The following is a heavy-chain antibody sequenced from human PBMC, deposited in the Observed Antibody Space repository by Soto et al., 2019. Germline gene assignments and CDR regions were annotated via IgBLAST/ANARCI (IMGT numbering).Heavy chain of an antibody. Sequence: QITLKESGPTLVKPTQTLTLTCTFSGFSLSTSGVGVGWIRQPPGKALEWLALIYWDDDKRYSPSLKSRLTITKDTSKNQVVLTMPNMDPVDTATYYCALTYYGSGSYYNVRWFDPWGKGTLVTVSS. J-gene: IGHJ5*02. CDR1: GFSLSTSGVG. V-gene: IGHV2-5*02. CDR3: ALTYYGSGSYYNVRWFDP. CDR2: IYWDDDK. D-gene: IGHD3-10*01.